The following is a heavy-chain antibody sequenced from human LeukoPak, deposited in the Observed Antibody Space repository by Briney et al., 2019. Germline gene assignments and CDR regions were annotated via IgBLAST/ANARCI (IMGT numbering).Heavy chain of an antibody. CDR2: IKQDESEK. J-gene: IGHJ3*02. CDR3: ARDRTALDTAMVDAFDI. D-gene: IGHD5-18*01. V-gene: IGHV3-7*01. CDR1: GFALSKYW. Sequence: PGGSLRLSCAASGFALSKYWMSWVRQAPGKGLEWVANIKQDESEKYYVDSVKGRFTISRDNAKNSLYLQMNSLRAEDTAVYYCARDRTALDTAMVDAFDIWGQGTMVTVSS.